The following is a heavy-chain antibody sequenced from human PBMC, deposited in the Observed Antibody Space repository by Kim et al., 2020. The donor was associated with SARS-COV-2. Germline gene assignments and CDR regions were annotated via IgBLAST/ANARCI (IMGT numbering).Heavy chain of an antibody. CDR2: ISSSSSYI. J-gene: IGHJ6*02. CDR3: ARVSLGYCSGGSCYTLWGYYGMDV. CDR1: GFTFSSYS. Sequence: GGSLRLSCAASGFTFSSYSMNWVRQAPGKGLEWVSSISSSSSYIYYADSVKGRFTISRDNAKNSLYLQMNSLRAEDTAVYYCARVSLGYCSGGSCYTLWGYYGMDVWGQGTTVTVSS. D-gene: IGHD2-15*01. V-gene: IGHV3-21*01.